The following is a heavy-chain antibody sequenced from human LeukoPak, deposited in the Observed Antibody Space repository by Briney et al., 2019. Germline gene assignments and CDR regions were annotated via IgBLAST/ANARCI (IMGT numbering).Heavy chain of an antibody. CDR3: EKEGFDP. J-gene: IGHJ5*02. CDR1: GFTFTSNG. Sequence: GGSLRLSCAASGFTFTSNGMHWVRQAPGKGLEWVAFMRSDGSNRYYADSVQGRFTISRDNSKNTVYLQMNSLRVEDTAVYYCEKEGFDPWGQGTLVTVSS. CDR2: MRSDGSNR. V-gene: IGHV3-30*02.